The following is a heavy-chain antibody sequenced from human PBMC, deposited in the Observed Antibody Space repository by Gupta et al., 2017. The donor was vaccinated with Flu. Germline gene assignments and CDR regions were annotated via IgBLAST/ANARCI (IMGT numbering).Heavy chain of an antibody. V-gene: IGHV2-26*01. CDR1: AFSLSSPRMG. CDR3: ARIYNTWYFMEYDY. CDR2: FFSNDEK. Sequence: VPLKESGPGPLTHTENHTLTSPVPAFSLSSPRMGVSWIRQPPGKALEWLAHFFSNDEKAYSASLKNRLTISRDTSNSQVVLTLTNMDPVDTATYYCARIYNTWYFMEYDYWGQGTLVTVSS. J-gene: IGHJ4*02. D-gene: IGHD6-13*01.